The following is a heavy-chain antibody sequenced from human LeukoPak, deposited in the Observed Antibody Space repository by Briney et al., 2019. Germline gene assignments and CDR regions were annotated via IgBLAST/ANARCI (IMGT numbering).Heavy chain of an antibody. CDR1: GGSFSGYY. Sequence: PSETLSLTCAVYGGSFSGYYWSWIRQPPGKGLEWIGEINHSGSTNYNPSLKSRVTISVDTSKNQFSLKLSSVTAADTAVYYCARHHSSTGGVAVAGFDYWGQGTLVTVSS. V-gene: IGHV4-34*01. CDR2: INHSGST. CDR3: ARHHSSTGGVAVAGFDY. D-gene: IGHD6-19*01. J-gene: IGHJ4*02.